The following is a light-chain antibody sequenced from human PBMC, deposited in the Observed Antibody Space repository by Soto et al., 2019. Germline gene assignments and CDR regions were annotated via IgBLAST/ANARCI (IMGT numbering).Light chain of an antibody. J-gene: IGLJ2*01. CDR2: EGS. V-gene: IGLV2-23*03. CDR3: CSYAGSGTFVV. CDR1: SSDVGSYDL. Sequence: QSALTQPASVSGSPGQSITISCTGTSSDVGSYDLVSWYQQHPGKAPKLMIYEGSKRPSGVSTRFSGSKSGNTASLTISGLQAEDEADYYCCSYAGSGTFVVFGGGTKLTVL.